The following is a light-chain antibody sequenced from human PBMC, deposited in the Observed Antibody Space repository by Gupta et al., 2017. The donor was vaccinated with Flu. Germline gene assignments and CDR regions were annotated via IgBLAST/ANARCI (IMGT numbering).Light chain of an antibody. Sequence: FILTQPRSVSESPGKTVTISCTRNSGNIAGSYVQWYQQRPGSAPTTVIYEDNQRPSGVPDRFSGSIDTSSDSASLTISGLVPEDEADYYCQSYDATYHVFGGGTKVTVL. CDR1: SGNIAGSY. V-gene: IGLV6-57*03. J-gene: IGLJ2*01. CDR2: EDN. CDR3: QSYDATYHV.